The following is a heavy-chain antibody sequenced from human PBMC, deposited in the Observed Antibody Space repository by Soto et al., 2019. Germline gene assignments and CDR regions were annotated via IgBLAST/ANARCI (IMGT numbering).Heavy chain of an antibody. D-gene: IGHD2-8*02. CDR1: GFICSSYD. Sequence: GGSLRLSCAVSGFICSSYDMSWVRQAPGKGLEWVSTILVGGSTHYEDSVKGRFTISRDTSKNTVYLQMSSLTAGDTAFYYCAKATATGGGAFEIYGQGTMVT. V-gene: IGHV3-23*01. CDR3: AKATATGGGAFEI. J-gene: IGHJ3*02. CDR2: ILVGGST.